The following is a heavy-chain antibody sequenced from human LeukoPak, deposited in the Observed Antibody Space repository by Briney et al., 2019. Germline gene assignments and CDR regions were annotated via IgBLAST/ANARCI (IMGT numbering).Heavy chain of an antibody. Sequence: ASVKVSCKSSGYTFTGYYMHWVRQAPGQGHEWMGWINPNSGGTNYAQKFQGRVTMTRDASISTAYMELSRLRSDDTAVYYCARVVRGSNYFDYWGQGTLVTVSS. CDR1: GYTFTGYY. CDR2: INPNSGGT. J-gene: IGHJ4*02. CDR3: ARVVRGSNYFDY. V-gene: IGHV1-2*02. D-gene: IGHD1-26*01.